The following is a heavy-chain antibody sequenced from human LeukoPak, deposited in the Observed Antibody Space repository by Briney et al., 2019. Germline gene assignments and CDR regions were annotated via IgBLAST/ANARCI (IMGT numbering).Heavy chain of an antibody. D-gene: IGHD1-20*01. CDR1: GYTFTSYG. CDR2: ISAYNGNT. V-gene: IGHV1-18*01. Sequence: ASVKVSCKASGYTFTSYGISWVRQAPGRGLEWMGWISAYNGNTNYAQKLQGRVTMTTDTSTSTAYMELRSLRSDDTAVYYCAREGTRITGTTRLWFDPWGQGTLVTVSS. J-gene: IGHJ5*02. CDR3: AREGTRITGTTRLWFDP.